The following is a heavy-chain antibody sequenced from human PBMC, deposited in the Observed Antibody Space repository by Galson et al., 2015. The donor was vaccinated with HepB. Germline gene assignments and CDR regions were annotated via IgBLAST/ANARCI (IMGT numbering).Heavy chain of an antibody. CDR3: AKGGQAPDSYGYEGGFDY. Sequence: SLRLSCAASGFTFSSFAMGWVRQAPGKGLEWVSAISGSGGSTYYADSVKGRFTISRDNSKNTLYLQMNSLRAEDTAVYYCAKGGQAPDSYGYEGGFDYWGQGTLVTVSS. J-gene: IGHJ4*02. V-gene: IGHV3-23*01. CDR1: GFTFSSFA. D-gene: IGHD5-18*01. CDR2: ISGSGGST.